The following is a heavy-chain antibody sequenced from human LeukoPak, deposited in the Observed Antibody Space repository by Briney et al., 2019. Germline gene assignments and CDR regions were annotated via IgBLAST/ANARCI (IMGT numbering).Heavy chain of an antibody. CDR1: GGSISSGGYY. D-gene: IGHD2-2*01. CDR2: IYHSGST. CDR3: ARLYCSSTSCSRVNWFDP. Sequence: PSETLSLTCTVSGGSISSGGYYWSWIRQPPGKGLEWIGYIYHSGSTYYNPSLKSRVTISVDRSKNQFSLKLSSVTAADTAVYYCARLYCSSTSCSRVNWFDPWGQGTLVTVSS. J-gene: IGHJ5*02. V-gene: IGHV4-30-2*01.